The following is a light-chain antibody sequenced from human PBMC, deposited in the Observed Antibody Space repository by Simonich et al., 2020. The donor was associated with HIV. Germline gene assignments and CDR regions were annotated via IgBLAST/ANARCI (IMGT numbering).Light chain of an antibody. CDR3: MQSIQIPRT. V-gene: IGKV2D-30*01. Sequence: DVVMTQSPLSLPVTLGQPASISCKSSQNLVYNDGNTYLNWFQQRPGQSPRRRIYKGSNWDSGVPDRFSGSGSGTDFTLKINRVEAEDIGVYYCMQSIQIPRTFGQGTKVEIK. J-gene: IGKJ1*01. CDR1: QNLVYNDGNTY. CDR2: KGS.